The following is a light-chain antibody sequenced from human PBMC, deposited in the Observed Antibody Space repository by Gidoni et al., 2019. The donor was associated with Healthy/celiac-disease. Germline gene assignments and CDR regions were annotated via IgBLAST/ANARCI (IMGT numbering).Light chain of an antibody. CDR3: QQRSNWPPRIT. CDR1: QSVSSY. J-gene: IGKJ5*01. Sequence: EIVLTQSPATLSLSPGERATLSCRASQSVSSYFAWYQQKPGQAPRILIYDASNRATGIPARFSGSGSGTDFTLTISSLEPEDFAVYYCQQRSNWPPRITFXXXTRLEIK. V-gene: IGKV3-11*01. CDR2: DAS.